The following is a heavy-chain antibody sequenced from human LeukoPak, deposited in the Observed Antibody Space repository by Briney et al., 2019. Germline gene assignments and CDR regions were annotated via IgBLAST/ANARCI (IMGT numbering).Heavy chain of an antibody. CDR3: AIQDGPMVRGVARSPFEY. Sequence: SETLSLTCTVSGGSISRSSYYWGWIXXPXXXXXXXXXXXXYSGTTYYNPSLKSRVTISVDTSKNQFSLKVSSVTAADTAIYYCAIQDGPMVRGVARSPFEYWGQGTLVTVSS. D-gene: IGHD3-10*01. J-gene: IGHJ4*02. CDR1: GGSISRSSYY. CDR2: XXYSGTT. V-gene: IGHV4-39*01.